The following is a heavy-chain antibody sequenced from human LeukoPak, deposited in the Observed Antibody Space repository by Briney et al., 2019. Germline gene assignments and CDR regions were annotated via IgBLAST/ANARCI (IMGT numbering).Heavy chain of an antibody. D-gene: IGHD4-17*01. V-gene: IGHV3-21*01. J-gene: IGHJ4*02. CDR1: GFTFSDYS. CDR3: AREASSGDLEY. Sequence: GGSLRLSCAASGFTFSDYSMNWVRQAPGKGLEWVSSISRSSRHVYYADSLEDRFTISRDDAKNTLYLQMNSLRVEDMAVYYCAREASSGDLEYWGQGTLVTVSS. CDR2: ISRSSRHV.